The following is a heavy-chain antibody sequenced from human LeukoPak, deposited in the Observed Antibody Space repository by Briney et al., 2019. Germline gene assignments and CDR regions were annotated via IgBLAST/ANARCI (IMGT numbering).Heavy chain of an antibody. CDR2: IYFSGST. CDR1: GGSISSYY. V-gene: IGHV4-59*01. Sequence: SETLSLTCTVPGGSISSYYWSWIRQPPGRGLEWIGYIYFSGSTNYNPSLKSRVTISVDTSRNQFSLQLSSVTAADTAVYYCARTSHPHGSSWLFDYWGQGTLVTVSS. D-gene: IGHD6-13*01. J-gene: IGHJ4*02. CDR3: ARTSHPHGSSWLFDY.